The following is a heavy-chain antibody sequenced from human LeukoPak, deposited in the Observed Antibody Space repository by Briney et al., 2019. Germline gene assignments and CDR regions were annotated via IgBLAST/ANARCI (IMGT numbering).Heavy chain of an antibody. CDR2: ISYSGTT. CDR1: GGSINNYH. D-gene: IGHD1-1*01. J-gene: IGHJ4*02. Sequence: SETLSLTCTVSGGSINNYHWGWIRQPPGKGLEWIGYISYSGTTNYNPSLKSRVTISVDMSKSQFSLKLNSVTAADTAVYYCGRVTTGTVDHWGQGTLVTVSS. CDR3: GRVTTGTVDH. V-gene: IGHV4-59*01.